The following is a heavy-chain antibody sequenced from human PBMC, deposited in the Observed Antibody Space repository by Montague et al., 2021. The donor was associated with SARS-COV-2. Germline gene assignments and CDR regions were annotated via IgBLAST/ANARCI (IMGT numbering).Heavy chain of an antibody. CDR3: ARLGGISLVRGVIRRYWFDP. J-gene: IGHJ5*02. CDR1: GYSFTSYW. V-gene: IGHV5-51*01. Sequence: QSGAEVKKPGESLKISCKGSGYSFTSYWIGWVRQMPGKGLEWMGXINPGDSDTRYSPSFQGQVIISADKSISTAYLQWSSLKASDTAMYYCARLGGISLVRGVIRRYWFDPWGQGTLVTVSS. D-gene: IGHD3-10*01. CDR2: INPGDSDT.